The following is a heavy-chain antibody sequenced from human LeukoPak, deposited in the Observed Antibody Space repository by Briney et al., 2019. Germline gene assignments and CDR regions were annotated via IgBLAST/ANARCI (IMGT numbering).Heavy chain of an antibody. CDR1: GITFSSYW. V-gene: IGHV3-7*01. Sequence: GGSLRLSCAASGITFSSYWMSRVRQTPGKGLEWVAKMNEDGSEKSYVDSVKGRFTISRDSARNSLYLQMNSLGAEDTAVYYCVKDYGFKLDVWGQGTAVIVSS. D-gene: IGHD3-3*01. J-gene: IGHJ6*02. CDR3: VKDYGFKLDV. CDR2: MNEDGSEK.